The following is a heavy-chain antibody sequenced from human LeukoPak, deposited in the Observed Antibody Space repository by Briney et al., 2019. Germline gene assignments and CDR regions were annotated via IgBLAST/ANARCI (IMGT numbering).Heavy chain of an antibody. V-gene: IGHV4-61*01. J-gene: IGHJ4*02. CDR2: IFYSGST. Sequence: SETLSLTCSVSGVSVSSGSYYWSWIRQSPGKGLEWIGYIFYSGSTNYNPSLKSRVTISVDTSKNQFSLKLTSVTAADTAVYYCARSRAYDYHFDNWGQGTLVTVSS. D-gene: IGHD5-12*01. CDR3: ARSRAYDYHFDN. CDR1: GVSVSSGSYY.